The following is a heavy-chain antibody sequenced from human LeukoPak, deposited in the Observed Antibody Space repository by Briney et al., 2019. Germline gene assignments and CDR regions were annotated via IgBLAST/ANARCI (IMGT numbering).Heavy chain of an antibody. CDR3: ARRNSGTHTFDY. J-gene: IGHJ4*02. Sequence: KPSETLSLTCTVSGGSISSYYWSWLRQPPGKGLEWIGYIYYSGSTNYNPSLKSRVTMSVDMSKNQFSLMLYSVTAADTAVYFCARRNSGTHTFDYWGQGTLVTVSS. V-gene: IGHV4-59*01. CDR2: IYYSGST. CDR1: GGSISSYY. D-gene: IGHD1/OR15-1a*01.